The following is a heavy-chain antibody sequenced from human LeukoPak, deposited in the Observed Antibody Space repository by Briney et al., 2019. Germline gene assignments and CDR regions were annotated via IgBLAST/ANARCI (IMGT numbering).Heavy chain of an antibody. CDR2: IVVGSGNT. J-gene: IGHJ4*02. CDR1: GFTFTSSA. V-gene: IGHV1-58*01. CDR3: AAGGPAAIPFFDY. D-gene: IGHD2-2*01. Sequence: SVKVSCKASGFTFTSSAVQWVRQARGQRLEWIGWIVVGSGNTNYARKFQERVTITRDMSTSTAYMELSSLRSEDTAVYYCAAGGPAAIPFFDYWGQGTLVTVSS.